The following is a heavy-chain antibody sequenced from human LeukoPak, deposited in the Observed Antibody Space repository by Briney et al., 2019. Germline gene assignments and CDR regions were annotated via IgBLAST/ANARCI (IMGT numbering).Heavy chain of an antibody. CDR2: IYSGGST. J-gene: IGHJ4*02. CDR1: GFTVSSNY. CDR3: AREKPGGTGSYYFDY. V-gene: IGHV3-66*02. Sequence: GGSLRLSCAASGFTVSSNYMSWVRQAPGKGLEWASVIYSGGSTYYADSVKGRFTISRDNSKNTLYLQMNSLRAEDTAVYYCAREKPGGTGSYYFDYWGQGTLVTVSS. D-gene: IGHD3-16*01.